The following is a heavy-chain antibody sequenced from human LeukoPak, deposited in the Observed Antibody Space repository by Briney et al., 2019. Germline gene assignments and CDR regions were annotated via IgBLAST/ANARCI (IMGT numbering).Heavy chain of an antibody. D-gene: IGHD1-26*01. Sequence: AETLSLTCTVSGGSISSGSYYWSWIRQPPGKGLEWIGYIYYSGSTNYNPSLKSRVTISVDTSKNQFSLKLSSVTAADTAVYYCARDRGVVGATKVGYYYYYYMDVWGKGTTVTISS. V-gene: IGHV4-61*01. CDR2: IYYSGST. CDR3: ARDRGVVGATKVGYYYYYYMDV. J-gene: IGHJ6*03. CDR1: GGSISSGSYY.